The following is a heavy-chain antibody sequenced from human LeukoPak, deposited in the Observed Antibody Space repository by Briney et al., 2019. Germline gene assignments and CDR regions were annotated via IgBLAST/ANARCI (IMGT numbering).Heavy chain of an antibody. V-gene: IGHV1-2*02. J-gene: IGHJ4*02. D-gene: IGHD3-10*01. CDR3: ARGNFYDNKGYSPELRY. CDR1: GYTFTSYY. CDR2: SDPKSGAT. Sequence: ASAKVSCKTSGYTFTSYYIHWLRQAPGQRFEWMGWSDPKSGATKYEHFQGRVTMTRDTSISTAYVELSRLTSDDTAVYYCARGNFYDNKGYSPELRYWGQGTLVTVSS.